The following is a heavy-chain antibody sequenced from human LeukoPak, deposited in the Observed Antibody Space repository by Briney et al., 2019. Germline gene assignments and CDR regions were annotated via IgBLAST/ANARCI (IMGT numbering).Heavy chain of an antibody. CDR1: GFTFSSYA. CDR3: AKTTTLLGYCSSTSCRGFDY. Sequence: GGSLRLSCAASGFTFSSYAMSWVRQAPGKGLEGVSAISGRGGRTYYADSLKGRFTISRDNAKNKLYLQMNSLRAEDTAVYYCAKTTTLLGYCSSTSCRGFDYWGQGTLVTVSS. J-gene: IGHJ4*02. CDR2: ISGRGGRT. V-gene: IGHV3-23*01. D-gene: IGHD2-2*01.